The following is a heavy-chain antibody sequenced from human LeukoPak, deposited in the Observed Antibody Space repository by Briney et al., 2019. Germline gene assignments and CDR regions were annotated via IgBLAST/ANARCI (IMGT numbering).Heavy chain of an antibody. CDR2: IKQDGSEK. V-gene: IGHV3-7*03. CDR1: GFTFSSYW. D-gene: IGHD3-22*01. J-gene: IGHJ4*02. Sequence: PGGSLRLSCAASGFTFSSYWMSWVRQAPGKGLEWVANIKQDGSEKYYVDSVKGRFTISRDNSKNSLYLQMNSLRTEDTALYYCAKEANYYDSSGLVDYWGQGTLVTVSS. CDR3: AKEANYYDSSGLVDY.